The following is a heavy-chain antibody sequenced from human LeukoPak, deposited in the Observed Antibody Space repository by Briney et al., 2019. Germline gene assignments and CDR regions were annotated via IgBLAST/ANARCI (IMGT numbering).Heavy chain of an antibody. CDR3: ARSPGIGAAGTVDH. Sequence: GASVKVSCKASGYIFTSYGINWVRQAPGEGLEWMGWISGYYGNTNYAQKLKGRVTMTTDTSTSTAYMELRSLRSDDTAVYYCARSPGIGAAGTVDHWGQGTLVTVSS. V-gene: IGHV1-18*01. J-gene: IGHJ4*02. D-gene: IGHD6-13*01. CDR2: ISGYYGNT. CDR1: GYIFTSYG.